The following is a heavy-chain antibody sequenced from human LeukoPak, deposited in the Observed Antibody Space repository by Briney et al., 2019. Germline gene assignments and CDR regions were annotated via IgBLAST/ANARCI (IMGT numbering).Heavy chain of an antibody. CDR1: GFNFRNYG. CDR3: ARDYYYDSSGYSDY. Sequence: RSLRLSCAASGFNFRNYGMHWVRQAPGKGLEWVAVIYYDGSKKYYADSVKGRFTISRDNSKNTLYLQMNSLRAEDTAVYYCARDYYYDSSGYSDYWGQGTLVTVSS. J-gene: IGHJ4*02. V-gene: IGHV3-33*01. D-gene: IGHD3-22*01. CDR2: IYYDGSKK.